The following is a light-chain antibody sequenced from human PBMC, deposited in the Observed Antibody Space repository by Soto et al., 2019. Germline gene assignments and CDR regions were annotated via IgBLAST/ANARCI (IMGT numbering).Light chain of an antibody. J-gene: IGLJ2*01. CDR3: SSYTSSSTLV. Sequence: QSALTQPASVSGSPGQSITISCTGTSSDVGGYNYVSWYQQHPGKAPKLMIYDVSNRPSGVSNRFSGSKSGNTASLTTSGLHAEDEADYYCSSYTSSSTLVFGGGTKLTVL. CDR1: SSDVGGYNY. CDR2: DVS. V-gene: IGLV2-14*01.